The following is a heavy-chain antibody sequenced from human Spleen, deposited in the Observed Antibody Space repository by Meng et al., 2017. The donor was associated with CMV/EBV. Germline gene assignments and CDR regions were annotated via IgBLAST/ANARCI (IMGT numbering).Heavy chain of an antibody. V-gene: IGHV3-11*04. CDR1: GFTFSDYY. D-gene: IGHD3-3*01. Sequence: GESLKISCAASGFTFSDYYMSWVRQAPGKGLEWISYISGGGDNIKYADSVQGRFTISRDSAKNSLYLQMNSLRAEDTAVYYCAREPPYDFWSGYVGYFDYWGQGTLVTVSS. CDR2: ISGGGDNI. J-gene: IGHJ4*02. CDR3: AREPPYDFWSGYVGYFDY.